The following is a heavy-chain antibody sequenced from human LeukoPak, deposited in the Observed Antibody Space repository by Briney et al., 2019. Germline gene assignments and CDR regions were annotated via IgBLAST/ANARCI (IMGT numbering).Heavy chain of an antibody. V-gene: IGHV4-4*07. Sequence: SETLSLTCTVSGGSISSYYWTWIRHPAGKGLDWIGRVSSSGTTNYNPSLKSRVTISVDTSKNQFSLNLTSVTAADTAVYYCARDANARAWDYWGQGTLVTVSS. CDR1: GGSISSYY. CDR3: ARDANARAWDY. J-gene: IGHJ4*02. CDR2: VSSSGTT. D-gene: IGHD1-1*01.